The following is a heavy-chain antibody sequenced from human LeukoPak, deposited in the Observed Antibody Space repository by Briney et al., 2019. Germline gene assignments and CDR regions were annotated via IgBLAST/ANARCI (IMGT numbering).Heavy chain of an antibody. J-gene: IGHJ4*02. V-gene: IGHV4-31*03. D-gene: IGHD5-18*01. CDR3: ARVRGYSYGELDC. CDR1: GVSISSGGYY. CDR2: ISYSGST. Sequence: SETLSLTCTVSGVSISSGGYYWSWVRQHPGKGLEWIGHISYSGSTYYNPSLNSRVTISVGTSKTQFSLKLSSVTAADTAVYYCARVRGYSYGELDCWGLGSLVTVSS.